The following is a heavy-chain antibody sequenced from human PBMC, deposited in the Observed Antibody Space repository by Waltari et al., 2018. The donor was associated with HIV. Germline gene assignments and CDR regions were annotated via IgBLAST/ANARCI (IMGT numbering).Heavy chain of an antibody. Sequence: QVQLQQWGAGLLKPSETLSLTCAVYGGSFSGYYWSWIRQPPGKGREWIGEINHSGSTNSNPSLKMRVTISVDTSKNQFSLKLSSVTAADTAVYYCARGADSSGYYYHFDYWGQGTLVTVSS. J-gene: IGHJ4*02. CDR1: GGSFSGYY. D-gene: IGHD3-22*01. CDR3: ARGADSSGYYYHFDY. CDR2: INHSGST. V-gene: IGHV4-34*01.